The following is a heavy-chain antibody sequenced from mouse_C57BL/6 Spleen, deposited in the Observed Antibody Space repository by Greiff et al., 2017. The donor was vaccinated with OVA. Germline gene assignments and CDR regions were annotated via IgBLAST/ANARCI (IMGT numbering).Heavy chain of an antibody. Sequence: VQLQESGPELVKPGASVKISCKASGYAFSSSWMNWVKQRPGKGLEWIGRIYPGDGDTNYNGKVKGKATLTADKSSSTAYMQLSSLTSEDSAVYFCARGAYYSTIYYAMDYWGQGTSVTVSS. D-gene: IGHD2-5*01. CDR1: GYAFSSSW. CDR2: IYPGDGDT. J-gene: IGHJ4*01. V-gene: IGHV1-82*01. CDR3: ARGAYYSTIYYAMDY.